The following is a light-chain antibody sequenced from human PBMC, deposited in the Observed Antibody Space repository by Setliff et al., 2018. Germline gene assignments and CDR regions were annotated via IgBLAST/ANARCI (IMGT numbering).Light chain of an antibody. CDR3: GSYTASNNFPYV. Sequence: QSVLTQPPSASGSPGQSVTIPCTGTSSDVGGYNFVSWYQQYPGKAPKLLIYEVSERPPGVPDRFSGSKSGNTASLTVSGLQPEDEADYYCGSYTASNNFPYVFGTGTKVTVL. CDR1: SSDVGGYNF. CDR2: EVS. J-gene: IGLJ1*01. V-gene: IGLV2-8*01.